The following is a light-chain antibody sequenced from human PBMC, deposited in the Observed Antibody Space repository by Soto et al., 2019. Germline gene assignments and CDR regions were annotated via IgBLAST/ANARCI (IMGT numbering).Light chain of an antibody. CDR1: SSNIGNNF. J-gene: IGLJ2*01. V-gene: IGLV1-47*01. CDR3: AAGDDNYVV. CDR2: RNS. Sequence: QSVLTQPPSMSGTPGQTIVISCSGSSSNIGNNFVYWYQQVPGTAPKLLISRNSLRPSGVTDRFSASKSGTSASLAISGLRSEDETDYFCAAGDDNYVVFGGGTKLTVL.